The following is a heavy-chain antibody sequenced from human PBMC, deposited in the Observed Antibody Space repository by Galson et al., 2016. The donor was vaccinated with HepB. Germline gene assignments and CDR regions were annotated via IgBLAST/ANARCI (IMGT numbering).Heavy chain of an antibody. CDR1: GFTFSSYW. J-gene: IGHJ3*02. CDR3: ASIRVGATLVGAFDI. Sequence: SLRLSCAASGFTFSSYWMHWVRQAPGKGLVWVSRISSDGSSTSYADSVKGRFTISRDNAKNTLYLQMNSLRAEDTAVYYCASIRVGATLVGAFDIWGQGTMVTVSS. CDR2: ISSDGSST. D-gene: IGHD1-26*01. V-gene: IGHV3-74*01.